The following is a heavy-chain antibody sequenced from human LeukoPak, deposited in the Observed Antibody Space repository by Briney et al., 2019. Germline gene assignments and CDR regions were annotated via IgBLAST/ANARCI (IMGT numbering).Heavy chain of an antibody. V-gene: IGHV1-18*01. J-gene: IGHJ4*02. CDR2: ISASNGNT. D-gene: IGHD3-3*01. Sequence: ASVKASCKPSGYTFTSYGTSWGRQAPGQGLEWMGWISASNGNTNYAQKLQGRVTMTTDISTSTAYMELRSLRSDDTAVYYCARDPPGGYYDFWSGYYYFDYWGQGTLVTVSS. CDR3: ARDPPGGYYDFWSGYYYFDY. CDR1: GYTFTSYG.